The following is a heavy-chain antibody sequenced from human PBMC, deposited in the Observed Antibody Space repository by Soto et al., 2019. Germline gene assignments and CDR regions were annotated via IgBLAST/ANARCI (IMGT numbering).Heavy chain of an antibody. CDR1: VCTFSNYA. D-gene: IGHD3-22*01. CDR2: IRASGDTT. CDR3: AKDGPYYDSSGYYDAFEH. J-gene: IGHJ4*02. V-gene: IGHV3-23*01. Sequence: PVGSLRLSCASSVCTFSNYALNCVRHSPGKWLEWVSTIRASGDTTNYADFVKGRFTISRDNSENMLYLQMNSLRAEDTAVYYCAKDGPYYDSSGYYDAFEHWGQGTLVNVSS.